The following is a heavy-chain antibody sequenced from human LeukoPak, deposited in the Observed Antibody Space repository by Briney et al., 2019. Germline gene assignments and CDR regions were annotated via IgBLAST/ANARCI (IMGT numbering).Heavy chain of an antibody. J-gene: IGHJ4*02. CDR1: GFTFSSYG. V-gene: IGHV3-33*01. CDR3: AREGPRGNSQFDY. CDR2: IWYDGSNK. Sequence: GGSLRLSCVASGFTFSSYGMHWVRQVPGKGLEWVALIWYDGSNKYYSGSVKGRFTISRDNSKNTPYLQMNSLRAEDTAIYYCAREGPRGNSQFDYWGQGTLVTVSS. D-gene: IGHD4-23*01.